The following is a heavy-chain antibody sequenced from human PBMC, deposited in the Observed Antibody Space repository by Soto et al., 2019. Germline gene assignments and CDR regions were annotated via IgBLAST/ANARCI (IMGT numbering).Heavy chain of an antibody. J-gene: IGHJ6*02. Sequence: LRLSCVASGFTFGCYDFHWFHQSTGEDLAWIARIRRTGATYYPGSVNGRFTIYRENAKHSLHLQLNSLRVGDTAVYYCAREGLYGYMDACGQGTTVTVYS. D-gene: IGHD5-18*01. CDR3: AREGLYGYMDA. V-gene: IGHV3-13*01. CDR2: IRRTGAT. CDR1: GFTFGCYD.